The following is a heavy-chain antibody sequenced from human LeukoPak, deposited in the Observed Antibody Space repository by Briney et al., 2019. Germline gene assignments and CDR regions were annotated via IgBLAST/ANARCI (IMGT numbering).Heavy chain of an antibody. D-gene: IGHD6-13*01. V-gene: IGHV1-2*02. CDR1: GYTFTGYY. J-gene: IGHJ5*02. CDR3: ARVSSSWKKSCYWFDP. Sequence: GASVKVSCKASGYTFTGYYMHWVRQAPGQGLEWMGWINPNSGGTNYAQKFQGRVTMTRDTSISTAYMELSRLRSDETAVYYCARVSSSWKKSCYWFDPWGQGTLVTVSS. CDR2: INPNSGGT.